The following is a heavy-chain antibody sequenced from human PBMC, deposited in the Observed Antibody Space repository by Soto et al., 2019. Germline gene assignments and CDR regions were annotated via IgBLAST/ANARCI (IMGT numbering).Heavy chain of an antibody. Sequence: GGSLRLSCAASGIPFSTYSMNWVRQAPGKGLKWISYITGSSSITYYADSVKGRFTISRDNAKNSLYLQMNSLRDEDTAVYYCARSSPLADPAHDVDYYGMDVWGQGTTVTVSS. V-gene: IGHV3-48*02. CDR3: ARSSPLADPAHDVDYYGMDV. CDR2: ITGSSSIT. J-gene: IGHJ6*02. CDR1: GIPFSTYS. D-gene: IGHD1-1*01.